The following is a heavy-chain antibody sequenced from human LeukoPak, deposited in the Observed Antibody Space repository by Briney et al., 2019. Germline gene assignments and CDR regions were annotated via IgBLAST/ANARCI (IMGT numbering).Heavy chain of an antibody. J-gene: IGHJ6*02. D-gene: IGHD6-19*01. CDR2: INHSGST. V-gene: IGHV4-34*01. Sequence: SETLSLTCAVYGGSFSGYYWSWIRQPPGKGLEWIGEINHSGSTNYNPSLKSRVTISVDTSKNQLSLKLSSVTAADTAVYYCARGRYSSGWYLSYYYYYGMDVWGQGTTVTVSS. CDR3: ARGRYSSGWYLSYYYYYGMDV. CDR1: GGSFSGYY.